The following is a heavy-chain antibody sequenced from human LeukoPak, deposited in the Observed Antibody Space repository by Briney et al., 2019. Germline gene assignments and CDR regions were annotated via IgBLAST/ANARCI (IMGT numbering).Heavy chain of an antibody. CDR3: AKGGDIVAPIDY. V-gene: IGHV3-23*01. CDR2: ISGSGGAT. D-gene: IGHD5-12*01. Sequence: PGGSLRLSCAASGFTFSTYAMGCVRQAPGKGLEWFSAISGSGGATYYADSVKGRFTISRDNSKNTLYLQMNSLRAEDTAVYYCAKGGDIVAPIDYWGQGTLVTVSS. J-gene: IGHJ4*02. CDR1: GFTFSTYA.